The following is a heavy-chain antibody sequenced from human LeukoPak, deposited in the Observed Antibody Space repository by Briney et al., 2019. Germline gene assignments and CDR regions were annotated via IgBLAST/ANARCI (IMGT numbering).Heavy chain of an antibody. Sequence: SGGSLRHSCAASGFPYSSYWMSWVRQAPGKGLEWVANIKQDGSEKYYLDSVKGRFTISRDNAKNSLYLQMNSLRAEDTAVYYCARTFPNDRSRYWGQGTLVTVSS. CDR3: ARTFPNDRSRY. D-gene: IGHD3-22*01. CDR2: IKQDGSEK. CDR1: GFPYSSYW. V-gene: IGHV3-7*01. J-gene: IGHJ4*02.